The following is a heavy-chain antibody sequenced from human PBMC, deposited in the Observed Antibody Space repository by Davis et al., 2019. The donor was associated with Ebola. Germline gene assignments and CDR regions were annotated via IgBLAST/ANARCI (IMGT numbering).Heavy chain of an antibody. Sequence: PGGSLRLSCAASGFTFNNYWMSWARQAPGKGLECVAHIKEDGSKEFYVDSVKGRFTISRDNAKSSLYLQMNSLRAEDTAVFYCVRGGSATAYWGQGTPVTVSS. V-gene: IGHV3-7*03. CDR1: GFTFNNYW. CDR2: IKEDGSKE. J-gene: IGHJ1*01. CDR3: VRGGSATAY. D-gene: IGHD2-15*01.